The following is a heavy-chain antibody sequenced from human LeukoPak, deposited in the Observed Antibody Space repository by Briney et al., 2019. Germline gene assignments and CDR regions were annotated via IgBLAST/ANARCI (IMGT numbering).Heavy chain of an antibody. CDR1: GFTFSSYE. V-gene: IGHV3-48*03. CDR3: ARSPDSSSYYYYMDV. CDR2: ISSSGSTI. D-gene: IGHD6-13*01. Sequence: PGGSLRLSCAASGFTFSSYEMNWVRQAPGKGLEWVSYISSSGSTIYYADSVKGRFTISRDNAKNSLYLQMNSLRAEDTAVYYCARSPDSSSYYYYMDVWGKGTTVTVSS. J-gene: IGHJ6*03.